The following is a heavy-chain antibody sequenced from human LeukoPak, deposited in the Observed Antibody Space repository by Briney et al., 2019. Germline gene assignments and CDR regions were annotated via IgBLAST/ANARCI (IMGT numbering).Heavy chain of an antibody. CDR2: INHSGST. V-gene: IGHV4-34*01. CDR1: GGSFSGYY. D-gene: IGHD5-12*01. J-gene: IGHJ4*02. CDR3: ARDTQRNSGYLSD. Sequence: SETLSLTCAVYGGSFSGYYWSWLRQPPGKGLEWIGEINHSGSTNYNPSLKSRVTISVDKSKNQFSLKLSSVTAADTAVYYCARDTQRNSGYLSDWGQGTLVTVSS.